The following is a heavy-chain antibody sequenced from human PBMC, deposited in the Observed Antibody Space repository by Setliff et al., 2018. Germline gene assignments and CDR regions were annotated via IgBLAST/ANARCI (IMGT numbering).Heavy chain of an antibody. CDR1: GGSITSGSDS. CDR3: RFWSGYYKNDY. V-gene: IGHV4-61*02. D-gene: IGHD3-3*01. CDR2: VYPTGST. Sequence: SETLSLTCTVSGGSITSGSDSWNWIRQPAGKGLQWIGRVYPTGSTNYDPDLRSRVTMSVDTSKRQFSLKLSSVTAADMAVYYCRFWSGYYKNDYWGQGTLVTVSS. J-gene: IGHJ4*02.